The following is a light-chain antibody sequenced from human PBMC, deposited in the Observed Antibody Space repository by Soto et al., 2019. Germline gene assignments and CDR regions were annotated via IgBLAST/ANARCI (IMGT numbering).Light chain of an antibody. Sequence: EIALTQSPGTLSLSPGERATLSCRASQSVTANYLAWYQQKPGQAPRLLIYAASIGATGVPDRFSGSGSGTEFTLTISRLEPEDFAVYYCLQYGVPLWTFVQGTKVEIK. J-gene: IGKJ1*01. CDR3: LQYGVPLWT. V-gene: IGKV3-20*01. CDR1: QSVTANY. CDR2: AAS.